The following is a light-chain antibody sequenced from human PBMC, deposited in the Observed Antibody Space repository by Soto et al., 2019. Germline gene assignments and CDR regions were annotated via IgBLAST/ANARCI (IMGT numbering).Light chain of an antibody. CDR3: QQYGGSRT. CDR2: GAS. Sequence: EIVLTQSPGTLSLSPGERATLSCRASQSVSSSYLAWYHQKPGQAPRLLIYGASSRATGIPDRFSGSGSGTHFTLTISRLEPEGFAVYYCQQYGGSRTFGQGTKVEIK. V-gene: IGKV3-20*01. J-gene: IGKJ1*01. CDR1: QSVSSSY.